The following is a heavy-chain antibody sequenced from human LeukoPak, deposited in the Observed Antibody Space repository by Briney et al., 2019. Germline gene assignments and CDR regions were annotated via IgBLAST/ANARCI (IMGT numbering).Heavy chain of an antibody. CDR3: ARNTDPYYFEY. CDR1: GGSISSGSYY. J-gene: IGHJ4*02. CDR2: IYTSGST. V-gene: IGHV4-61*02. Sequence: SETLSLTCTVSGGSISSGSYYWSWIRQPAGKGLEWIGRIYTSGSTNYNPSLKSRVTISVDTSKNQFSLNLTSVTAADTAVYYCARNTDPYYFEYWGQGTLVTVSS.